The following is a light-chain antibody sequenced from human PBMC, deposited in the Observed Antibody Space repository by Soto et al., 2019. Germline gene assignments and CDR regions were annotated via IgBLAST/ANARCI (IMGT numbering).Light chain of an antibody. CDR2: GAS. V-gene: IGKV1-16*02. CDR1: HDIGNK. J-gene: IGKJ4*01. CDR3: QQYHVYPLT. Sequence: DLQMTQSPSSLSASVGDRVIITCRASHDIGNKIAWFQQKPGIGPKSLIYGASILQSGVPSKFSGSRSATDFTLTITSLQPEDFATYYCQQYHVYPLTFGGGTKLEIK.